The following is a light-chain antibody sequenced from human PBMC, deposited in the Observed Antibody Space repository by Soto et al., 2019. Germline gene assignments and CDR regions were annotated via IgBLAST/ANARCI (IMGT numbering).Light chain of an antibody. Sequence: QSALTQPASVSGSPGQSITISCTGTSSDVGGYNYVSWYQHHPGKVPKLMIYGVSNRPSGVSDHFSGSKSGNTASLTISGLQAEEEADYYCSSYTSSNTLVFGTGTKLTVL. CDR3: SSYTSSNTLV. CDR1: SSDVGGYNY. J-gene: IGLJ1*01. CDR2: GVS. V-gene: IGLV2-14*03.